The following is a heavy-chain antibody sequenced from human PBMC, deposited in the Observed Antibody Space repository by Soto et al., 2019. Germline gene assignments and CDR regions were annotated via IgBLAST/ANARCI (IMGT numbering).Heavy chain of an antibody. CDR2: VYYSGST. J-gene: IGHJ4*02. CDR1: GGSISSSGYY. Sequence: PSETLSLTCSVSGGSISSSGYYCTWIRQHPGKGLEWIGYVYYSGSTYYNPSLKSRVTISVDTSRKQFSLNLRSVTAADTAVYYCAIDRGGYYNFDHWGQGTLVTVYS. CDR3: AIDRGGYYNFDH. D-gene: IGHD3-22*01. V-gene: IGHV4-31*03.